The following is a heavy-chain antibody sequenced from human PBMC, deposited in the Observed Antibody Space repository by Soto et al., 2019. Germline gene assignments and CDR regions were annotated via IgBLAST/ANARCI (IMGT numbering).Heavy chain of an antibody. CDR3: ARETPPADN. V-gene: IGHV1-18*04. CDR1: GYTFTGYY. Sequence: ASVKVSCKASGYTFTGYYMHWVRQAPGQGLEWMGWISAYNGNTNYAQKLQGRVTMTTDTSTSTAYMELRSLRSDDTAVYYCARETPPADNGGQEARLPFSS. J-gene: IGHJ4*02. CDR2: ISAYNGNT.